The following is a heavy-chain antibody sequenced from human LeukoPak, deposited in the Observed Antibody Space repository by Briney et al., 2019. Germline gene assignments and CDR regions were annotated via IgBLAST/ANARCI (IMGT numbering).Heavy chain of an antibody. CDR3: ARVGRIAAAGYYFDY. V-gene: IGHV1-2*02. J-gene: IGHJ4*02. D-gene: IGHD6-13*01. Sequence: ASVKVSCKASGYTFAGYYMHWVRQAPGQGLEWMGWINPNSGGTNYAQKFQGRVTMTRDTSISTAYMELSRLRSDDTAVYYCARVGRIAAAGYYFDYWGQGALVTVSS. CDR2: INPNSGGT. CDR1: GYTFAGYY.